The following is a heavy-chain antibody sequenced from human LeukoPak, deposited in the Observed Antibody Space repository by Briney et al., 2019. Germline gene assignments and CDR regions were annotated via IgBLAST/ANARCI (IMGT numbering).Heavy chain of an antibody. CDR1: GYSISSGYY. CDR2: IYHSGST. CDR3: ARGQIGYSFDY. J-gene: IGHJ4*02. D-gene: IGHD5-18*01. Sequence: SETLSLTCTVSGYSISSGYYWGWIRPPPGKGLEWIGSIYHSGSTYYNPSLKSRVTISVDTSKNQFSLKLSSVTAADTAVYYCARGQIGYSFDYWGQGTLVTVSS. V-gene: IGHV4-38-2*02.